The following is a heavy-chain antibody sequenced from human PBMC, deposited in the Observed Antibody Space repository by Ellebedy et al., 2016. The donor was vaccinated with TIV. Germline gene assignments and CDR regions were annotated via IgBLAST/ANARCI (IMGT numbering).Heavy chain of an antibody. CDR3: ARDLTDYGSGTTHGY. J-gene: IGHJ4*02. CDR1: GFTFSDYY. V-gene: IGHV3-11*06. Sequence: GESLKISCAASGFTFSDYYMSWIRQAPGKGLEWVSYISSSSSYTNYADSVKGRFTISRDNAKNSLYLQMNSLRAEDTAVYYCARDLTDYGSGTTHGYWGQGTLVTVSS. CDR2: ISSSSSYT. D-gene: IGHD3-10*01.